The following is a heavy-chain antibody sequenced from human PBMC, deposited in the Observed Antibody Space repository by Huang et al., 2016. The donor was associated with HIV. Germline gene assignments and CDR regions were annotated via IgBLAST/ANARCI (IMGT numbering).Heavy chain of an antibody. CDR2: INRDGSTT. J-gene: IGHJ4*02. Sequence: EVQLVESGGGLVQPGGSLRLSCAASGFTSSSYWMHWVRQAPGKGMVWVSDINRDGSTTNYADSVKGRFTISRDNAKNTLYLQMNSLRAEDTAVYYCARGYRSTIDYWGQTTLVTVSS. V-gene: IGHV3-74*01. CDR3: ARGYRSTIDY. CDR1: GFTSSSYW. D-gene: IGHD4-4*01.